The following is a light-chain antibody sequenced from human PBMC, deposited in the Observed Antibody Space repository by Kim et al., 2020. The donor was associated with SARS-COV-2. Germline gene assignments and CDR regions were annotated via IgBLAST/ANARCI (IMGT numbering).Light chain of an antibody. Sequence: SYELTQPPSVSVSPGQTASITCSGDKLGDKYACWYQQKPGQSPVLVIYQHSKRPSGIPERFSGSNSGNTATLTISGTQAMDEADYYCQAWDSSTEVFGTG. CDR1: KLGDKY. CDR3: QAWDSSTEV. J-gene: IGLJ1*01. CDR2: QHS. V-gene: IGLV3-1*01.